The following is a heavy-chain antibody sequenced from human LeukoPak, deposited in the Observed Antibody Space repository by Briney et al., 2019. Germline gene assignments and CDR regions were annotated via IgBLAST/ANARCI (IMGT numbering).Heavy chain of an antibody. J-gene: IGHJ4*02. V-gene: IGHV3-48*01. CDR1: GFTFSSYS. Sequence: GGSLRLSCAASGFTFSSYSMNWVRQAPGKGLDWVSYISSSSSIMDYADSVKGRFTISRDNAENSLYLQMNSLRAEDTAVYYCARARGYSYGYSDYWGQGTLVTVSS. CDR3: ARARGYSYGYSDY. CDR2: ISSSSSIM. D-gene: IGHD5-18*01.